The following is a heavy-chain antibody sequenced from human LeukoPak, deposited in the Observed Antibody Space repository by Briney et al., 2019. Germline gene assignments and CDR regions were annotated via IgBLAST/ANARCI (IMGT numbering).Heavy chain of an antibody. CDR2: ISAGGSTM. D-gene: IGHD3-10*01. CDR3: ARGEYD. Sequence: GGSLRLSCAASGFTFSRYSINWVRQAPGKGLEWISYISAGGSTMYYADSVKGRFTISRDNAKNALYLQVSSLRDEDTAVYYCARGEYDWGQGPLVTVSS. J-gene: IGHJ4*02. CDR1: GFTFSRYS. V-gene: IGHV3-48*02.